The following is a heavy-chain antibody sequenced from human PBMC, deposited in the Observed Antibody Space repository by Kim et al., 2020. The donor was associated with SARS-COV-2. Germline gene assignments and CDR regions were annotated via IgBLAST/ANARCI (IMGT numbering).Heavy chain of an antibody. J-gene: IGHJ6*02. D-gene: IGHD3-10*01. V-gene: IGHV4-59*01. CDR2: IYYSGST. CDR3: ATKRRYGSGKYYYGMDV. CDR1: GGSISSYY. Sequence: SETLSLTCTVSGGSISSYYWSWIRQPPGKGLEWIGYIYYSGSTNYNPSLKSRVTISVDTSKNQFSLKLSSVTAADTAVYYCATKRRYGSGKYYYGMDVWGQGTTVTVSS.